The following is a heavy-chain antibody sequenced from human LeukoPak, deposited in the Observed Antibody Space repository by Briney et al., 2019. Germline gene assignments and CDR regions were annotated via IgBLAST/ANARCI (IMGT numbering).Heavy chain of an antibody. V-gene: IGHV1-58*01. CDR1: GFTFTSSA. CDR2: IVVATGNT. CDR3: AASIQGFHWSDP. D-gene: IGHD2/OR15-2a*01. J-gene: IGHJ5*02. Sequence: TSVKVSCKASGFTFTSSAVQWVRQARGQRLEWIGWIVVATGNTYYAQRFQERVTITWDRSTSTAYVELSSLTSEDTAVYYCAASIQGFHWSDPWGQGTLVTVSS.